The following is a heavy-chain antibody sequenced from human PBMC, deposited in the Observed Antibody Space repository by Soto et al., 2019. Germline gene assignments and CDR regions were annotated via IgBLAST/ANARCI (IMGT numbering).Heavy chain of an antibody. CDR1: GFSFSNAW. CDR2: IKSKADGGTT. D-gene: IGHD5-18*01. J-gene: IGHJ2*01. V-gene: IGHV3-15*01. Sequence: PGGSLRLSCAASGFSFSNAWMSWVRQTPGKGLEWVARIKSKADGGTTHYAIPVKDRFIISRDDSKNTLYLQMNSLRAEDTAVYYCARDPGPGTAMVLWYFDLCGRGPLVTVSP. CDR3: ARDPGPGTAMVLWYFDL.